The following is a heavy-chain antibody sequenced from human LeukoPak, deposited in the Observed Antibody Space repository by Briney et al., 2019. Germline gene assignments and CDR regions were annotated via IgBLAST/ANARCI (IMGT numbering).Heavy chain of an antibody. V-gene: IGHV1-8*02. CDR1: GYTFTTYD. Sequence: ASVKVSCKASGYTFTTYDITWVRQATGQGLEWMGWMNPNSGNTAYAQKFQGRVTMTRDTSISTAYMELSRLRSDDTAVYYCARVVVAATAPHFDYWGQGTLVTVSS. D-gene: IGHD2-15*01. CDR3: ARVVVAATAPHFDY. J-gene: IGHJ4*02. CDR2: MNPNSGNT.